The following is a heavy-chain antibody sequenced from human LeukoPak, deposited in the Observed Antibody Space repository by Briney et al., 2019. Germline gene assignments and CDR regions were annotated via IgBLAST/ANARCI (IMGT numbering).Heavy chain of an antibody. D-gene: IGHD6-13*01. CDR2: ITLDGSER. J-gene: IGHJ4*02. CDR3: GRVIAGAIDY. CDR1: GFTFSGHS. Sequence: GGSLRLSCAASGFTFSGHSMTWVRQAPGKGLEWVANITLDGSERFYVDFVKGRFTISRDNADNSMYLQMNSLRAEDTAVYYCGRVIAGAIDYWGQGTLVTVSS. V-gene: IGHV3-7*01.